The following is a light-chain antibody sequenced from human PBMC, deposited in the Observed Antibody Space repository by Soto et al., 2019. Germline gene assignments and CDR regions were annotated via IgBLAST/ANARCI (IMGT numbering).Light chain of an antibody. CDR1: QSFRGL. CDR3: XQRSNWIT. J-gene: IGKJ5*01. Sequence: EVVLTQSPVTLSLSPGERATLSSRASQSFRGLLAWYQQKPGQAPRLLIYGASSRATGIQARFSGSGSGTEFTLTISSLEPEDFAVYYCXQRSNWITCGQGTRLEIK. V-gene: IGKV3-11*01. CDR2: GAS.